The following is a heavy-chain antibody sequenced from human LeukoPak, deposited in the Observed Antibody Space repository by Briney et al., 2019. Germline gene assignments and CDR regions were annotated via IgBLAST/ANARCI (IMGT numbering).Heavy chain of an antibody. D-gene: IGHD6-13*01. CDR2: IDPSDSYT. CDR3: ASGSSSSWYDY. J-gene: IGHJ4*02. CDR1: GYSFTSNW. V-gene: IGHV5-10-1*01. Sequence: GESLKISRKASGYSFTSNWITWVRQMPGKGLGWMGRIDPSDSYTNYSPSFQGHVTISVDKSISTAYLQWSSLKASDIAIYYCASGSSSSWYDYWGQGTLVTVSS.